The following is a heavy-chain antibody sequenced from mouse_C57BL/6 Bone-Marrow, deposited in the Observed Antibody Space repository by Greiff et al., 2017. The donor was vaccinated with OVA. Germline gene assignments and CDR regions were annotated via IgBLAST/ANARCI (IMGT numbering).Heavy chain of an antibody. CDR3: ARGGSMDY. J-gene: IGHJ4*01. D-gene: IGHD3-1*01. CDR1: GFTFSSYA. Sequence: EVKLVESGGGLVKPGGSLKLSCAASGFTFSSYAMSWVRQTPEKRLEWVATISDGGSYTYYPDNVKGRFTISRDNAKNNLYLQMSHLKSEDTAMYYCARGGSMDYWGKGTSVTVSS. CDR2: ISDGGSYT. V-gene: IGHV5-4*03.